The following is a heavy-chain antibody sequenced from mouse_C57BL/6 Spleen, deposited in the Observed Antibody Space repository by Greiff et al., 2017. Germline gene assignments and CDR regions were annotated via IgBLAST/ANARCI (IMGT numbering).Heavy chain of an antibody. CDR3: ARRYDGRRDGFAY. D-gene: IGHD2-14*01. CDR2: IYPRDGST. Sequence: VKLMESGPELVKPGASVKLSCKASGYTFTSYDINWVKQRPGQGLEWIGRIYPRDGSTKYNEKFKGKATLTVVTSASCAYIELHSLASGDSAVFVCARRYDGRRDGFAYWGQGTLVTVSA. CDR1: GYTFTSYD. J-gene: IGHJ3*01. V-gene: IGHV1-85*01.